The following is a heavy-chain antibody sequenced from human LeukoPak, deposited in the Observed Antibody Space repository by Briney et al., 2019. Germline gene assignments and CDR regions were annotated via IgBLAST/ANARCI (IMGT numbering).Heavy chain of an antibody. V-gene: IGHV4-61*08. Sequence: SQTLSLTCTVSGGSISSGGYYWSWIRQHPGKGLEWIGYVYHGGSTRYNPSLKSRVTVLGDTSKNQFSLGLTSVTAADTAVYYCARSQYSTGLSDFWGQGTLVTVSS. CDR1: GGSISSGGYY. J-gene: IGHJ4*02. CDR2: VYHGGST. D-gene: IGHD6-25*01. CDR3: ARSQYSTGLSDF.